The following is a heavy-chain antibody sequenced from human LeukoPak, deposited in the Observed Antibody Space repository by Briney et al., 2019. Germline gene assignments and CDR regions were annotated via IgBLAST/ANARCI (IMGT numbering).Heavy chain of an antibody. Sequence: ASVKVSCKASGYTFISYGIRWVRQAPGQGLEWMGWISAYNGNTNYAQKLQGRVTMTTDTSTSTAYMELRSLRSDDTAVYYCARDTSRSSSWYYVDYWGQGTLVTVSS. CDR3: ARDTSRSSSWYYVDY. CDR2: ISAYNGNT. CDR1: GYTFISYG. D-gene: IGHD6-13*01. J-gene: IGHJ4*02. V-gene: IGHV1-18*01.